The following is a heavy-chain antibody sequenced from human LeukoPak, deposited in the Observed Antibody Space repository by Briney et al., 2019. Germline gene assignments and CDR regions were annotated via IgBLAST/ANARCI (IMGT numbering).Heavy chain of an antibody. J-gene: IGHJ4*02. CDR3: ARHQGCYDSSGYGIGHFDY. CDR2: IYYSGST. CDR1: GGSISSSSYY. Sequence: PSETLSLTCTVSGGSISSSSYYWGWIRQPPGKGLEWIGSIYYSGSTYYNPSLKSRVTISVDTSKNQFSLKLSSVTAADTAVYYCARHQGCYDSSGYGIGHFDYWGQGTLVTVSS. D-gene: IGHD3-22*01. V-gene: IGHV4-39*01.